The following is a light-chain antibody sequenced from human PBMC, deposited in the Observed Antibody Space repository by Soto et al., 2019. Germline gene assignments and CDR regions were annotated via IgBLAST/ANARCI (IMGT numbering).Light chain of an antibody. CDR1: QSISSW. V-gene: IGKV1-5*03. J-gene: IGKJ1*01. Sequence: DIQMTQSPSTLSSSVGDRVTITCRASQSISSWLAWYQQKPGKAPKLLIYEASNLESGVPSRFSGSESGTEFTLTISSLQPDDLATYYCQQYHSYPWTFGQGTKVAIK. CDR3: QQYHSYPWT. CDR2: EAS.